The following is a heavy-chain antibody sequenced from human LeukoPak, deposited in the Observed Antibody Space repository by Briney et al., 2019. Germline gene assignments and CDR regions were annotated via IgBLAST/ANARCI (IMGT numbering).Heavy chain of an antibody. J-gene: IGHJ4*02. CDR1: GFTFSSYA. CDR3: AKGGDIVVVPAIDY. CDR2: ISGSGGST. V-gene: IGHV3-23*01. D-gene: IGHD2-2*01. Sequence: GGSLRLSCAASGFTFSSYAMSWVRQAPGKGLEWVSAISGSGGSTYYADSVKGRFTISRDNSKNTLYLQMNSLRAEDTAVYYCAKGGDIVVVPAIDYWGQGTLVTVSS.